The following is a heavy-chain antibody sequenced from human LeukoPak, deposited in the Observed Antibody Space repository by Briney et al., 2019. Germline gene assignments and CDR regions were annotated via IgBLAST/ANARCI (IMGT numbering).Heavy chain of an antibody. D-gene: IGHD3-16*01. CDR3: ARPAGGHVHYWYLDL. CDR1: GYNFATYW. V-gene: IGHV5-51*01. Sequence: GESLKISCKTSGYNFATYWIGWVRQMPGKGLEWMGIVYPSDSDTRYSPSFQGQVTISADKSISTAYLQWSSLKASDTAMYYCARPAGGHVHYWYLDLWGRGTLVTVSS. J-gene: IGHJ2*01. CDR2: VYPSDSDT.